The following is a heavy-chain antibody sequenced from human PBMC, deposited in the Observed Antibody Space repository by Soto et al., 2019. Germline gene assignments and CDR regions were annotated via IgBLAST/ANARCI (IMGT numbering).Heavy chain of an antibody. V-gene: IGHV4-34*01. CDR1: GGSFIGYY. CDR3: ARGDGDKTFDY. CDR2: INRSGST. J-gene: IGHJ4*02. D-gene: IGHD4-17*01. Sequence: PSETLSLTCAVYGGSFIGYYCIFSRQPPWKWLEWIGEINRSGSTNYNPSLKSRVTISVDTSKNQFSLKLSSVTAADTAVYYCARGDGDKTFDYWGQGTLVTVSS.